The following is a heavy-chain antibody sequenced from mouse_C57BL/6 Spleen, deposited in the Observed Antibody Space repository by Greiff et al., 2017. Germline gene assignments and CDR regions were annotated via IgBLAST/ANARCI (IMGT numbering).Heavy chain of an antibody. V-gene: IGHV1-4*01. D-gene: IGHD1-1*01. CDR2: INPSSGYT. CDR1: GYNITSYT. Sequence: QVQLMESGAELARPGASVKMSCTASGYNITSYTMHWVKQRPGQGLEWIGYINPSSGYTKYHQKFKDKATLTADTSSSTAYMQLSSLTSEDAAVYYCARYVSSYDWGFDVWGTGTTVTVSS. CDR3: ARYVSSYDWGFDV. J-gene: IGHJ1*03.